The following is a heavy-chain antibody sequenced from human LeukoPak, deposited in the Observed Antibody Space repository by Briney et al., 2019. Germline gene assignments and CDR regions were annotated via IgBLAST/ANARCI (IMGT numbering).Heavy chain of an antibody. CDR3: ARYYDSSGYYQNNDAFDI. Sequence: SETLSLTCTVSGGSISSYYWSWIRQPPGKGLEWIGYIYYSGSTNYNPSLKSRVTISVDTSKNQFSLKLSSVTAADTAVYYCARYYDSSGYYQNNDAFDIWGQGTMVTVSS. V-gene: IGHV4-59*12. J-gene: IGHJ3*02. CDR2: IYYSGST. D-gene: IGHD3-22*01. CDR1: GGSISSYY.